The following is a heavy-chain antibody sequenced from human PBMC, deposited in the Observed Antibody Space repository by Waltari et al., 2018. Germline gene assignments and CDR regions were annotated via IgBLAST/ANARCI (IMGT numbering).Heavy chain of an antibody. Sequence: QVQLQESGTGLVKPSKTLSLTCTVSGGSISSGSYYWRWMRQPAGKGLELIGRIYTSGSTNYNPSLKSRVTISVDTSKNQFSLKLSSVTAADTAVYYCAVSYYDFWSGYSGFDYWGQGTLVTVSS. J-gene: IGHJ4*02. CDR1: GGSISSGSYY. V-gene: IGHV4-61*02. D-gene: IGHD3-3*01. CDR3: AVSYYDFWSGYSGFDY. CDR2: IYTSGST.